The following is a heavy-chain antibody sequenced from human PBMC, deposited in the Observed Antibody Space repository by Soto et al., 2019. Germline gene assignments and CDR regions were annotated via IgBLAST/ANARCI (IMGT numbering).Heavy chain of an antibody. V-gene: IGHV4-34*01. CDR1: GGFFSGYY. CDR2: INHSGST. Sequence: SETLSLTCAVYGGFFSGYYWSWIRQPPGKGLEWIGEINHSGSTNYNPSLKSRVTISVDTSKNQFSLKLSSVTAADTAVYYCARGSPFNYYGSGSYYYYYYGMDVWGQGTTVTVSS. D-gene: IGHD3-10*01. J-gene: IGHJ6*02. CDR3: ARGSPFNYYGSGSYYYYYYGMDV.